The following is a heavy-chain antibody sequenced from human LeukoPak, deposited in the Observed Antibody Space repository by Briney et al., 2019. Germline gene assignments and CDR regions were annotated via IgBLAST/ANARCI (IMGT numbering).Heavy chain of an antibody. V-gene: IGHV1-46*01. CDR3: ARDPTLSGSYYGVFDY. J-gene: IGHJ4*02. Sequence: ASVKVSCKASGYTFTSYYMHWVRQAPGQGLEWMGIINPSGGSTSYAQKFQGRVTMTTDTSTSTAYMELRSLRSDDTAVYYCARDPTLSGSYYGVFDYWGQGTLVTVSS. D-gene: IGHD1-26*01. CDR2: INPSGGST. CDR1: GYTFTSYY.